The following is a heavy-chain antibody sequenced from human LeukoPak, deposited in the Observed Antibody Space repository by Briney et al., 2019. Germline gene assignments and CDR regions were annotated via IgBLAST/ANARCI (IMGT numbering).Heavy chain of an antibody. CDR1: GFTFSSYN. CDR2: LWYDGSNK. J-gene: IGHJ4*02. CDR3: ARDQGYGDYSKDY. Sequence: GGSLRLSCAASGFTFSSYNMKWVRQAPGKGLEWVAVLWYDGSNKYYADSVKGRFTISRDNSKNMVYLQMNSLRAEDTAVYYCARDQGYGDYSKDYWGQGTLVTVSS. D-gene: IGHD4-17*01. V-gene: IGHV3-33*08.